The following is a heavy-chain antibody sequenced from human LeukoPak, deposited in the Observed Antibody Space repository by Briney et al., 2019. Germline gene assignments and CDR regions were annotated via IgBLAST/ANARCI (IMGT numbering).Heavy chain of an antibody. Sequence: GGSLRLSCAASGFTFSGSGIHWVRQAYGKGLEWVAHIRSKANGYATAYAASVLGTFTISRDESKNTASLQMDSLKSEDTAVYYCAPTYSSSWSGYWGQGTLVTVSS. CDR3: APTYSSSWSGY. V-gene: IGHV3-73*01. J-gene: IGHJ4*02. CDR1: GFTFSGSG. CDR2: IRSKANGYAT. D-gene: IGHD6-13*01.